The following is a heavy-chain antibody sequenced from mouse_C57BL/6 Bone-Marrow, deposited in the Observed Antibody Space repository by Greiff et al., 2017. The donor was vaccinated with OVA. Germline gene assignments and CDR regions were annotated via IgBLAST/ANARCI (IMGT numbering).Heavy chain of an antibody. J-gene: IGHJ1*03. Sequence: VPLHHPFSYLLNPFSSFKLSCKASGYTFTSYWMHCFNHIPLQFLYFILIIHPNIFTTHYNYNFNSKATLTVDKSSSTAYMQLSSLTSEDSAVYYCAREMDWDRYLDVWGRGKTVTVSS. D-gene: IGHD4-1*01. CDR2: IHPNIFTT. CDR3: AREMDWDRYLDV. V-gene: IGHV1-64*01. CDR1: GYTFTSYW.